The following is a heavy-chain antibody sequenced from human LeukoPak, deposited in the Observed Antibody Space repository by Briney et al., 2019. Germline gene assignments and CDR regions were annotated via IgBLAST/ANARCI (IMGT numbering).Heavy chain of an antibody. D-gene: IGHD4-17*01. CDR1: GYSISSGYY. CDR2: IYYSGST. Sequence: SETLSLTCTVSGYSISSGYYWGWIRQPPGKGLEWIGYIYYSGSTNYNPSLKSRVTISVDTSKNQFSLKLSSVTAADTAVYYCARLVDDYGDYSGDYWGQGTLVTVSS. V-gene: IGHV4-38-2*02. CDR3: ARLVDDYGDYSGDY. J-gene: IGHJ4*02.